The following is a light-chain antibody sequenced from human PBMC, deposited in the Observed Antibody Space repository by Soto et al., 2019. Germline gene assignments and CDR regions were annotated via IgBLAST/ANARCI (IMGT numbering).Light chain of an antibody. CDR3: CSYAGSYKNV. V-gene: IGLV2-11*01. CDR1: SSDVGGYKY. CDR2: DVS. Sequence: QSVLTQPRSVSGSPGQSVTISCTGTSSDVGGYKYVSWYQQHPGKAPKLMIYDVSKRPSGVPYRFSGSKSGNTASLTISGLQAEDEADYYCCSYAGSYKNVFGTGTKVTV. J-gene: IGLJ1*01.